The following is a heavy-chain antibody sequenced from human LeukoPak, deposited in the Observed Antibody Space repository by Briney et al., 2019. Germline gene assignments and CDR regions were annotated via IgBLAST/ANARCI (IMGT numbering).Heavy chain of an antibody. J-gene: IGHJ4*02. CDR2: ISSSSSYI. CDR1: GFTFSSYS. D-gene: IGHD1-26*01. V-gene: IGHV3-21*01. CDR3: ARDLGSGSYFDY. Sequence: GGSLRLSCAASGFTFSSYSMNWVRQAPGKGLEWVSSISSSSSYIYYADSVKGRFTISRDNAKNSLYLQMNSLRAEDTAVYYCARDLGSGSYFDYWGQRTLVTVSS.